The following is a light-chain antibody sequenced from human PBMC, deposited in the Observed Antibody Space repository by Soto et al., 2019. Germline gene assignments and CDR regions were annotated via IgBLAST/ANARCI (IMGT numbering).Light chain of an antibody. V-gene: IGKV1-6*01. Sequence: QWTQAPSSLCASVGEGVTIICRASQGIRNDLGWYQQKKGKAPKIMIYAASSLQSGVPSRFSGSAYGTDVNLTISSLQTEDFATYYCLQDYSYPWTFGQGTKVDIK. J-gene: IGKJ1*01. CDR2: AAS. CDR1: QGIRND. CDR3: LQDYSYPWT.